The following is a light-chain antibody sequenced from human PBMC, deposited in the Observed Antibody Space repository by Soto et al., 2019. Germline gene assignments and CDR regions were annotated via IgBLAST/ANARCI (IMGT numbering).Light chain of an antibody. CDR3: QQYYSAPTWT. J-gene: IGKJ1*01. V-gene: IGKV4-1*01. CDR1: QSIFYSSNNKNY. CDR2: WAS. Sequence: DIVMTQSPDSLAVSLGERATINCKSSQSIFYSSNNKNYLAWFQQKPGQPPKLLIYWASTRESGVPDRFSGSGSGTDFTPTISGLQAEDVAVYYCQQYYSAPTWTFGQGTKVDIK.